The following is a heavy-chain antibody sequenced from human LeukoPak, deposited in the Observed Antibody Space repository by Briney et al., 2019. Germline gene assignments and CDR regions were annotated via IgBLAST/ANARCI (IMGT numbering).Heavy chain of an antibody. CDR3: ASEYFVH. V-gene: IGHV1-24*01. J-gene: IGHJ4*02. CDR2: FDREDGEK. Sequence: ASVKVSCKVSGYSLTEMSIHWVRLAPGKGLEWVANFDREDGEKTFAQKFQGRATMTEDTSTDTTYLEMTSLTSEDTAIYYCASEYFVHWGQGTLVTVSA. D-gene: IGHD3-9*01. CDR1: GYSLTEMS.